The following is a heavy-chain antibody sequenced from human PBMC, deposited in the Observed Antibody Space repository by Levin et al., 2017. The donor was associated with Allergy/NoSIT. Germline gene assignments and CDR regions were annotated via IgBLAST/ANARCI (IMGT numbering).Heavy chain of an antibody. CDR3: ARQLGNFWSDYNYFVY. CDR2: ISSTGSTI. J-gene: IGHJ4*02. Sequence: GESLKISCAASGFTFSSYEMNWVRRAPGKGLEWVSYISSTGSTIYSADSVKGRFTISRDNAKNSLYLHMNSLRAEDTAVYYCARQLGNFWSDYNYFVYWGQGTLVTVSS. V-gene: IGHV3-48*03. CDR1: GFTFSSYE. D-gene: IGHD3-3*01.